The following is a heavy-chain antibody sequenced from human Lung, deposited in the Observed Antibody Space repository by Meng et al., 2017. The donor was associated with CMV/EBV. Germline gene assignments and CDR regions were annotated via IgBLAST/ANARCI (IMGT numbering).Heavy chain of an antibody. CDR2: IYYSGST. V-gene: IGHV4-59*01. D-gene: IGHD2-2*01. J-gene: IGHJ6*02. Sequence: SETLSLXXTVSGHPITTYYWSWIRQPPGKGLEWIGYIYYSGSTNYNPSLRSRVSISVDTSKNQFSLELSSVTAADTAIYYCARDRAAIGYYYYVREVWGHGTXVNV. CDR3: ARDRAAIGYYYYVREV. CDR1: GHPITTYY.